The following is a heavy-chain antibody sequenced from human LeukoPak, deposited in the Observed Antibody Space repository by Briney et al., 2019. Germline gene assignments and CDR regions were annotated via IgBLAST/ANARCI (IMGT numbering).Heavy chain of an antibody. D-gene: IGHD3-10*01. CDR3: VRDLDFSNSGVSPPV. J-gene: IGHJ6*02. CDR2: IYTSGST. Sequence: SETLSLTCTVSGGSISSYYWSWIRQPAGKGLEWIGRIYTSGSTNYNPSLKSRVTMSVDTSKNQFSLKLSSVTAADTALYYCVRDLDFSNSGVSPPVWGQGTTVIVSS. CDR1: GGSISSYY. V-gene: IGHV4-4*07.